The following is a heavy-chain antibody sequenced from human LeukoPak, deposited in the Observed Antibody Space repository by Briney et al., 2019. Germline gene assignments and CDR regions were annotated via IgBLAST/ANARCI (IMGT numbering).Heavy chain of an antibody. J-gene: IGHJ5*02. D-gene: IGHD1-7*01. Sequence: PSETLSLTCTVSGGSISSYYWSWIRQPPGKGLEWIGYIYYSGSTNYNPSLKSRVTISVDTSKNQFSLKLSSVTAADTAVYYCARASRRTTEGWFDPWGQGTLVTVSS. CDR1: GGSISSYY. V-gene: IGHV4-59*01. CDR3: ARASRRTTEGWFDP. CDR2: IYYSGST.